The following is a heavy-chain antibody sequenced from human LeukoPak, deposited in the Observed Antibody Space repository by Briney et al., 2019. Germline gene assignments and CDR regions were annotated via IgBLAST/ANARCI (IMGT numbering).Heavy chain of an antibody. CDR2: IHPSTGNP. D-gene: IGHD3-16*02. V-gene: IGHV7-4-1*02. J-gene: IGHJ4*02. Sequence: ASVKVSCKVSGYTLTELCMHWVRQAPGKGLEWMGWIHPSTGNPTYAQGFTGRFVFSLDTSVSTTYLQIRGLKAEDTAVYYCARAFQSLGGLSLPDFWGQGTLVTVSS. CDR1: GYTLTELC. CDR3: ARAFQSLGGLSLPDF.